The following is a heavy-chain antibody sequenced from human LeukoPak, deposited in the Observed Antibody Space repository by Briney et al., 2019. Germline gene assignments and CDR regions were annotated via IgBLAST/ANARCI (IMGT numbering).Heavy chain of an antibody. J-gene: IGHJ4*02. CDR1: GYTFTSYG. Sequence: ASMKVSCKASGYTFTSYGISWVRQAPGQGLEWMGWISAYNGNTNYAQKLQGRVTMTTDTSTSTAYMELRSLRSDDTAVYYCARVLISEDSSGYFDYWGQGTLDTVSS. D-gene: IGHD3-22*01. CDR3: ARVLISEDSSGYFDY. V-gene: IGHV1-18*01. CDR2: ISAYNGNT.